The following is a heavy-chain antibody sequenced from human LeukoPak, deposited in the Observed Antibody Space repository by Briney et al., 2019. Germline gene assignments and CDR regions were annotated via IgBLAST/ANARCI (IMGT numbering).Heavy chain of an antibody. Sequence: GGSLRLSCAASGFTFSSYWMSWVRQAPGKGLEWVANIKQDGSEKYYVDSVKGRFTISRDNAKNSLYLQMNSLRAEDTAVYYCARDLRIQLWSQAAFDYWGQGTLVTVSS. D-gene: IGHD5-18*01. CDR3: ARDLRIQLWSQAAFDY. CDR1: GFTFSSYW. CDR2: IKQDGSEK. J-gene: IGHJ4*02. V-gene: IGHV3-7*01.